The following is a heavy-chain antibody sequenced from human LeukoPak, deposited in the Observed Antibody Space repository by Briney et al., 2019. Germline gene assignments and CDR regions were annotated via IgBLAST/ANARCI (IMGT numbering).Heavy chain of an antibody. J-gene: IGHJ4*02. CDR1: GFTFSSYG. CDR3: AKGRYDYVRGSYRYMK. V-gene: IGHV3-30*18. Sequence: PGRSLRLSCAASGFTFSSYGMHWVRQAPGKGLEWVALISYDALNTYYADSLKGRFTISRDNSKHALYLQMDSLRAEDTAVYYCAKGRYDYVRGSYRYMKWGQGTLVTVSS. D-gene: IGHD3-16*02. CDR2: ISYDALNT.